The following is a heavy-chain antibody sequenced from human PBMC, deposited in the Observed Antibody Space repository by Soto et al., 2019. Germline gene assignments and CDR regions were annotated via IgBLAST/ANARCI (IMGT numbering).Heavy chain of an antibody. CDR3: ARDRKDCSGGSCYSYYYYYMDV. CDR1: GFTFSSYW. J-gene: IGHJ6*03. Sequence: GSLRLSCAASGFTFSSYWMHWVRQAPGKGPVWVSRINSDGSSTSYADSVKGRFTISRDNAKNTLYLQMNSLRAEDTAVYYCARDRKDCSGGSCYSYYYYYMDVWGKGTTVTVSS. CDR2: INSDGSST. V-gene: IGHV3-74*01. D-gene: IGHD2-15*01.